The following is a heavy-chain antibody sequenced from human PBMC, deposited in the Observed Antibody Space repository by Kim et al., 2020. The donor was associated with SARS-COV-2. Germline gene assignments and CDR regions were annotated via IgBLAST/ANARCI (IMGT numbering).Heavy chain of an antibody. CDR2: IYYSGAT. D-gene: IGHD2-2*01. V-gene: IGHV4-39*07. CDR3: LYPGRGVVVPAATPGYYYGMDV. J-gene: IGHJ6*02. CDR1: GGSISNSSYY. Sequence: SETLSLTCTVSGGSISNSSYYWGWIRQPPGKGLEWIGSIYYSGATYYNPSLKSRVTISLDTSKNQFSLKLSSVTAADTAVYYCLYPGRGVVVPAATPGYYYGMDVWGQGTTVTVS.